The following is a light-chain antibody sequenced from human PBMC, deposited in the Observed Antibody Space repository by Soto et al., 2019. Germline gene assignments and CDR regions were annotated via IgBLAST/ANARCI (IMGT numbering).Light chain of an antibody. CDR3: QQYNNRPRT. J-gene: IGKJ1*01. CDR1: QSINSN. V-gene: IGKV3-15*01. CDR2: GAS. Sequence: EMVMTQSPATLSVSPGERATLSCRASQSINSNLAWYQQKPGQAPRLLIYGASTRATDIPARFSGSGSGTEFTLTITSLQSEDFAVYYCQQYNNRPRTFGQGTKVEI.